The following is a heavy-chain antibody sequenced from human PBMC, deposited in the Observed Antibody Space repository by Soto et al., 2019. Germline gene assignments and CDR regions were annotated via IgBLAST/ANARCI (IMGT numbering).Heavy chain of an antibody. J-gene: IGHJ6*02. CDR2: IWNDGSNK. CDR3: ARGDCTGAYCYSWPFNFCVDV. D-gene: IGHD2-15*01. CDR1: GFTFYTYG. Sequence: QVQLVESGGGVVQPGGSLRLSCTSTGFTFYTYGMYWVRQAPGKGLEWVAIIWNDGSNKYYGDSVTGRFTISRDNSKSTLYLQMNSLRADDTALYYCARGDCTGAYCYSWPFNFCVDVWGQGTTVTVSS. V-gene: IGHV3-33*08.